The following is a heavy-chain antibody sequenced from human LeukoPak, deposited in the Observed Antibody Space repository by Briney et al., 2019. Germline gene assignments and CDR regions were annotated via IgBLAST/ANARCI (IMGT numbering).Heavy chain of an antibody. CDR2: IYYSGST. Sequence: PSQTLSLTCTVSGGSISSGGYYWSWIRQHPGKGVEWIGYIYYSGSTYYNPSLKSRVTISVDTSKNQFSLKLSSVTAADTAVYYCASHSPDAYYYYYGMDVWGQGTTVTVSS. V-gene: IGHV4-31*03. CDR3: ASHSPDAYYYYYGMDV. D-gene: IGHD5-18*01. CDR1: GGSISSGGYY. J-gene: IGHJ6*02.